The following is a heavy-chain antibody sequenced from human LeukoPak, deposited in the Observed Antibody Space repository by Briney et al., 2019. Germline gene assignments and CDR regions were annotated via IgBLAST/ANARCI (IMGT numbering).Heavy chain of an antibody. CDR2: INSDGSST. D-gene: IGHD6-13*01. CDR1: GFTFSSYW. Sequence: PGGSLRLSCAASGFTFSSYWMHWVRQAPGKGLVWVSRINSDGSSTSYADSVKGRFTISRDNAKNTLYLQMNSLRAEDTAVYYCAKVGQQLVLGSGYFDYWGQGTLVTVSS. CDR3: AKVGQQLVLGSGYFDY. J-gene: IGHJ4*02. V-gene: IGHV3-74*01.